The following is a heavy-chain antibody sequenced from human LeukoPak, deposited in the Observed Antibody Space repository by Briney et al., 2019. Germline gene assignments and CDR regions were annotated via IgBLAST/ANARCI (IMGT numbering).Heavy chain of an antibody. V-gene: IGHV3-7*03. D-gene: IGHD6-13*01. CDR1: GFTFSSYW. Sequence: GGSPRLSCAAPGFTFSSYWTSWVRQAPRKGLEWVANIKQDGSEKYYVDSVKGRFTITRDNAKNSLYLQMNSLRAEDTAVYYCARDIDTAAGTGDAFDIWGQGTMVTVSS. CDR3: ARDIDTAAGTGDAFDI. J-gene: IGHJ3*02. CDR2: IKQDGSEK.